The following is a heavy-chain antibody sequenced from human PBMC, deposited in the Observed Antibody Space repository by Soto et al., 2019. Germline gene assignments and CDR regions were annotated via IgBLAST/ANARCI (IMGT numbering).Heavy chain of an antibody. CDR3: ACGYDYYYYMDV. D-gene: IGHD5-12*01. CDR1: SGSFSSSKW. Sequence: QVQLQESGPGLVKPSGTLSLTCAVSSGSFSSSKWWSWVRQPPGKGLELIGEIYHSGSTHYNPSLKSRVTISVDKSKNQFSLKLSSVTAADTAVYYCACGYDYYYYMDVWGKGTTVTVSS. V-gene: IGHV4-4*02. J-gene: IGHJ6*03. CDR2: IYHSGST.